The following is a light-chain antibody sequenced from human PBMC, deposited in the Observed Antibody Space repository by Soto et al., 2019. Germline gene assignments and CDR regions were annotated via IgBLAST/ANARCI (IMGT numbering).Light chain of an antibody. Sequence: DIQMTQSPSSLSASVGDRVTITCRASQGISNYLAWYQQIPGKVPKLLISAASTLQSGVPSRFSSSGSGTDFTLTISSLQPEDVATYYCQQYTNVPAFGGGTKVEIK. J-gene: IGKJ4*01. V-gene: IGKV1-27*01. CDR3: QQYTNVPA. CDR1: QGISNY. CDR2: AAS.